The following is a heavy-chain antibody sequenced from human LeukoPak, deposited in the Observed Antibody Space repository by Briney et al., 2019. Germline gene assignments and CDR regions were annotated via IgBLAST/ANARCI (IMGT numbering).Heavy chain of an antibody. Sequence: SETLSLTCAVYGGSFSGSYWSWIRQPPGKGLEWIGEINHSGSTNYNPSLKSRVTISVDTSKNQFSLKLSSVTVADTAVYYCAREINSEVSLSDYWGQGTLVTVSS. D-gene: IGHD4-23*01. CDR2: INHSGST. CDR1: GGSFSGSY. CDR3: AREINSEVSLSDY. V-gene: IGHV4-34*01. J-gene: IGHJ4*02.